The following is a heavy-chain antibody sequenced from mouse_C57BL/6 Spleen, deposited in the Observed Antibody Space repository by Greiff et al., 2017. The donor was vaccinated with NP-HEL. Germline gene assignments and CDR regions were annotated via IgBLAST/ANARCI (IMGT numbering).Heavy chain of an antibody. D-gene: IGHD2-4*01. CDR1: GYSFTDYN. V-gene: IGHV1-39*01. CDR3: ARWIYYDYDSPYYYAMDY. J-gene: IGHJ4*01. CDR2: INPNYGTT. Sequence: VQLKESGPELVKPGASVKISCKASGYSFTDYNMNWVKQSNGKSLEWIGVINPNYGTTSYNQKFKGKATLTVDQSSSTAYMQLNSLTSEDSAVYYCARWIYYDYDSPYYYAMDYWGQGTSVTVSS.